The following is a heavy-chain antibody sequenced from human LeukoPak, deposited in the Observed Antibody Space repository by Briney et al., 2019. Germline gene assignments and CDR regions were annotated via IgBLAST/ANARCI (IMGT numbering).Heavy chain of an antibody. Sequence: PSETLSLTCAVSGGPFSGYFWSWIRQSSGKGLEWIGEIHNSGTTNYNPSLKSRVTISVDTSKNQFSLKLSSVIAADTAVYYCARHFDYWGQGTLVTVSS. J-gene: IGHJ4*02. V-gene: IGHV4-34*01. CDR3: ARHFDY. CDR1: GGPFSGYF. CDR2: IHNSGTT.